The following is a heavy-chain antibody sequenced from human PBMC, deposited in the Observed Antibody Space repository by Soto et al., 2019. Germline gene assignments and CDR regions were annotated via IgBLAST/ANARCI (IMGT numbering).Heavy chain of an antibody. CDR1: GFSLSTSGMC. CDR3: PGIPKGGSTPPPNTHVYYSYGRDV. J-gene: IGHJ6*02. Sequence: SGPTLVNPTQTLTLTCTFSGFSLSTSGMCVSWIRQPPGKALEWLALIDWDDDKYYSTSLKTRLTISKDTSTNQVVLTMTNMEPVNTATFYLPGIPKGGSTPPPNTHVYYSYGRDVGAQGTRVTFS. D-gene: IGHD2-15*01. V-gene: IGHV2-70*01. CDR2: IDWDDDK.